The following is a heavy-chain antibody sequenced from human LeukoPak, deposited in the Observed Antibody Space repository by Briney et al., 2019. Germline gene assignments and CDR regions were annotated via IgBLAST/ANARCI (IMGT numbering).Heavy chain of an antibody. CDR3: ARHGGMATIGILY. J-gene: IGHJ4*02. Sequence: PSETLSLTCAVSGGSISSSNWWSWVRQPPGKGLEWIGEIYHSGSTNYNPSLKGRVTISVDKSKNQFSLKLSSVTAADTAVYYCARHGGMATIGILYWGQGTLVTVSS. V-gene: IGHV4-4*02. CDR1: GGSISSSNW. CDR2: IYHSGST. D-gene: IGHD5-24*01.